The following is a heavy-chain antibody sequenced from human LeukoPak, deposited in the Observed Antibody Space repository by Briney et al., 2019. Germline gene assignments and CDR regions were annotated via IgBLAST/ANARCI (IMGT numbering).Heavy chain of an antibody. CDR2: IGIVGDT. CDR3: ARSGTSSDTFDL. CDR1: GLSVSKKD. Sequence: PGGSLRLSCAASGLSVSKKDMHWIRQATGRGLEWVSGIGIVGDTYYSAYVKGRFTISRESDKNSLYLQMNSLTAGDTAVYFCARSGTSSDTFDLWGQGTLVTVSS. J-gene: IGHJ5*02. D-gene: IGHD1-26*01. V-gene: IGHV3-13*01.